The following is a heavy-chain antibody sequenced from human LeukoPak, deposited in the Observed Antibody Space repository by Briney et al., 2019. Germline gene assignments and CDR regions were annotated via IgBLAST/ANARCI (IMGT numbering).Heavy chain of an antibody. D-gene: IGHD3-10*01. CDR3: ARVGFGDSLPGY. V-gene: IGHV3-11*05. CDR1: GFTFSDHY. CDR2: ISGSRVYT. J-gene: IGHJ4*02. Sequence: PGGSLRLSCAASGFTFSDHYMSWIRQAPGKGLKWVSYISGSRVYTNYADSVKGRFTISRDNAKNSLYLQMNSLRAEDTAVYYCARVGFGDSLPGYWGQGTLVTVSS.